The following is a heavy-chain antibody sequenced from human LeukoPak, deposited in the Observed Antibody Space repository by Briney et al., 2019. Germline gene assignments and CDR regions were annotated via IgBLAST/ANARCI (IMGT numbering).Heavy chain of an antibody. Sequence: SETLSLTCTVSGGSISSSYWTWIRQPPGRGLEWIGSIYYTGSTTSNPSLKSRCTISIDTSKNQFSLKLTSVTADDTAIYYCAKSRSADFCSGYSFDHWGQGTLVTVSS. CDR3: AKSRSADFCSGYSFDH. D-gene: IGHD3-3*01. J-gene: IGHJ4*02. V-gene: IGHV4-59*01. CDR1: GGSISSSY. CDR2: IYYTGST.